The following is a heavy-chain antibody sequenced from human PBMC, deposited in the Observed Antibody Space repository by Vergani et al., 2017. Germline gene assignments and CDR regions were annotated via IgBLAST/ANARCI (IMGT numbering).Heavy chain of an antibody. D-gene: IGHD3-10*01. CDR2: IYYSGST. Sequence: QVQLQESGPGLVKPSETLSLTCTVSGGSISSYYWRWIRQPPGKGLEWIGYIYYSGSTNYNPSLKSRVTISVDTSKNQFSLKLSSVTAADTAVYYCARTSIGYLDYWGQGTLVTVSS. J-gene: IGHJ4*02. CDR1: GGSISSYY. V-gene: IGHV4-59*12. CDR3: ARTSIGYLDY.